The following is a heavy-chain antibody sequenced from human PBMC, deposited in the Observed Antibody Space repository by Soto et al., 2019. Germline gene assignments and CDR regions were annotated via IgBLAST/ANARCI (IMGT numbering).Heavy chain of an antibody. V-gene: IGHV3-30*18. J-gene: IGHJ3*02. CDR2: ISYDGSNK. Sequence: QVQLVESGGGVVQPGRSLRLSCAASGFTFSSYGMHWVRQAPGKGLEWVAVISYDGSNKYYADSVKGRFTISRDNSKNTLYLQMNSLRAEDTAVYYCAKVLLVVPAAIPMAFDIWGQGTMVTVSS. CDR3: AKVLLVVPAAIPMAFDI. CDR1: GFTFSSYG. D-gene: IGHD2-2*01.